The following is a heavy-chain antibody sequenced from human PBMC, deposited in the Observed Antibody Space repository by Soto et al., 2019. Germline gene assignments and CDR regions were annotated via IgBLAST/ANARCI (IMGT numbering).Heavy chain of an antibody. CDR2: IYYSGST. D-gene: IGHD5-18*01. CDR1: GGSISSSSYY. Sequence: QLQLQESGPGLVKPSETLSLTCTVSGGSISSSSYYWGWIRQPPGKGLEWIGSIYYSGSTYYNPSLKSRVTISVDTSKNQFSLKLSSVTAADTAVYYCARIQLWVSNETYYYYYYMDVWGKGTTVTVSS. J-gene: IGHJ6*03. CDR3: ARIQLWVSNETYYYYYYMDV. V-gene: IGHV4-39*01.